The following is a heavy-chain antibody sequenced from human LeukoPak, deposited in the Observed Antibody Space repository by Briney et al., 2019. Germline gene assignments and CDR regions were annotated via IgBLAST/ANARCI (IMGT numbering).Heavy chain of an antibody. CDR2: ISGSGGST. CDR1: GFTFSSYA. V-gene: IGHV3-23*01. J-gene: IGHJ4*02. D-gene: IGHD6-13*01. Sequence: AGSLRLSCAASGFTFSSYAMSWVRQAPGKGLEWVSAISGSGGSTYYADSVKGRFTISRDNSKNTLYLQMNSLRAEDTAVYYCAKGVAAAGANFDYWGQGTLVTVSS. CDR3: AKGVAAAGANFDY.